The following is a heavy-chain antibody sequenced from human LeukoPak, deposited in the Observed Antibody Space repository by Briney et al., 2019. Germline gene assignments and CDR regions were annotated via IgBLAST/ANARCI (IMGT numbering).Heavy chain of an antibody. D-gene: IGHD1-26*01. J-gene: IGHJ4*02. CDR3: ARLDSGSYAVFDY. CDR2: INPSGGST. Sequence: GASVKVSRKASGGTFSSYAISWVRQAPGQGLEWMGIINPSGGSTSYAQKFQGRVTMTRDMSTSTVYMELSSLRSEDTAVYYCARLDSGSYAVFDYWGQGTLVTVSS. V-gene: IGHV1-46*01. CDR1: GGTFSSYA.